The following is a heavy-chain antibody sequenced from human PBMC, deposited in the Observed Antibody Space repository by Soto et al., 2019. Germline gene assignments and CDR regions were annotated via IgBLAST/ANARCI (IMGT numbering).Heavy chain of an antibody. V-gene: IGHV3-33*01. D-gene: IGHD6-13*01. CDR1: GFTFSSYG. Sequence: QVQLVESGGGVVQPGRSLRLSCAASGFTFSSYGMHWVRQAPGKGLEWVAVIWYDGSNKYYADSVKGRFTISRDNSKNTLYLQMNSLRAEDTAVYYCARDQPAAGEIDYWGQGTLVTVSS. CDR2: IWYDGSNK. J-gene: IGHJ4*02. CDR3: ARDQPAAGEIDY.